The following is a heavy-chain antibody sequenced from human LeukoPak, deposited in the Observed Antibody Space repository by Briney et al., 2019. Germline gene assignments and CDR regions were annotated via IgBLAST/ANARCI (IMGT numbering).Heavy chain of an antibody. V-gene: IGHV4-34*01. D-gene: IGHD3-22*01. CDR2: INHSGST. CDR1: GGSFSGCY. CDR3: AREPRTNPYYYDSSGYTDAFDI. Sequence: TSETLSLTCAVYGGSFSGCYWSWIRQPPGKGLEWIGEINHSGSTNYNPSLKSRVTISVDTSKNQFSLKLSSVTAADTAVYYCAREPRTNPYYYDSSGYTDAFDIWGQGTMVTVSS. J-gene: IGHJ3*02.